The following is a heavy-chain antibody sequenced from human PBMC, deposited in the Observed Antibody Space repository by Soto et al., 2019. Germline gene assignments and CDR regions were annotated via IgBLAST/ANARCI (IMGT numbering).Heavy chain of an antibody. J-gene: IGHJ4*02. CDR2: IYWDDSK. V-gene: IGHV2-5*02. CDR1: GFSLSTNGVG. Sequence: QITLKESGPTLVKPTQTLTLTCTFSGFSLSTNGVGVGWIRQPPGKALEWLALIYWDDSKHYSPSLNSRLTITKDTSRNLVVLTMTHVDPVDTATYYCAKKGGGDYILGYWGQGTLVTVSS. D-gene: IGHD4-17*01. CDR3: AKKGGGDYILGY.